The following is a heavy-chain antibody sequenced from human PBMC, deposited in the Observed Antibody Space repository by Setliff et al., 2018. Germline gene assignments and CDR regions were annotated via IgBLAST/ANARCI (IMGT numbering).Heavy chain of an antibody. J-gene: IGHJ6*03. V-gene: IGHV3-23*01. D-gene: IGHD6-19*01. CDR2: ISGSGGST. CDR3: AKLHSTSSGWTTDYSYYMDV. CDR1: GFTFSSYA. Sequence: GESLKISCAASGFTFSSYAMSWVRQAPGKGLEWVSAISGSGGSTYYADSVKGRFTISRDNSKNTLYLQMNSLRADDTAVYYCAKLHSTSSGWTTDYSYYMDVWGKGTTVTVSS.